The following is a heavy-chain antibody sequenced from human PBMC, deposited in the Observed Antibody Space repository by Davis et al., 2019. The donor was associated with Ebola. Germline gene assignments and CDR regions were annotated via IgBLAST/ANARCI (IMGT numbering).Heavy chain of an antibody. CDR2: TYYSSKWYY. V-gene: IGHV6-1*01. Sequence: HSQTLSLTCAISGDSVPSGGWNWIRQSPSRGLEWLGRTYYSSKWYYHYAVSVKSRITINPDTSKNQLSLQLNSVTPEDTAVYYCARGWLRSGLDVWGKGAAVIVSS. CDR3: ARGWLRSGLDV. J-gene: IGHJ6*04. CDR1: GDSVPSGG. D-gene: IGHD5-12*01.